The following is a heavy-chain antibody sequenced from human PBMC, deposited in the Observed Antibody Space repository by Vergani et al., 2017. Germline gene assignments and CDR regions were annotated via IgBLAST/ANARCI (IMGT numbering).Heavy chain of an antibody. CDR3: ARQVQLLYPGGYYYMDV. Sequence: EVQLVQSGAEVKKPGDSLKISCKGSGYSFTSYWIGWVRQMPGKGLEWMGIIYPGDSDTRYSPSFQGQVTISADKAISTAYLQWSSLKASDTAMYCCARQVQLLYPGGYYYMDVWGKGTTVTVSS. D-gene: IGHD2-2*02. J-gene: IGHJ6*03. CDR1: GYSFTSYW. CDR2: IYPGDSDT. V-gene: IGHV5-51*01.